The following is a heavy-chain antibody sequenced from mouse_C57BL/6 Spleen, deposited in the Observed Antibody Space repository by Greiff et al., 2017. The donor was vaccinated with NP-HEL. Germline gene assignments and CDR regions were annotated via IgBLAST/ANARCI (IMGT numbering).Heavy chain of an antibody. CDR2: ISYDGSN. CDR3: ARQIYDGYSGWFAY. D-gene: IGHD2-3*01. V-gene: IGHV3-6*01. Sequence: DVKLQESGPGLVKPSQSLSLTCSVTGYSITSGYYWNWIRQFPGNKLEWMGYISYDGSNNYNPSLKNRISITRDTSKNQFFLKLNSVTTEDTATYYCARQIYDGYSGWFAYWGQGTLVTVSA. CDR1: GYSITSGYY. J-gene: IGHJ3*01.